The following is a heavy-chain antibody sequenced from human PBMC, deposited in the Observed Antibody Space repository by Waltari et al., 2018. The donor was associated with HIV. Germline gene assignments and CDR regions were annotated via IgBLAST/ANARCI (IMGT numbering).Heavy chain of an antibody. Sequence: QIQLQESGPGLVKPSETLSLTCTVSGGSINNYYWSWIRQSPGRGLEWLGHIYYSGTTNYNPSLRSRVTISVDTSKNQFSLKVTSVTAADTAVYYCARFRCSSSSCYGRYAMDVWGQGTTVTVSS. V-gene: IGHV4-59*01. D-gene: IGHD2-2*01. CDR2: IYYSGTT. J-gene: IGHJ6*02. CDR3: ARFRCSSSSCYGRYAMDV. CDR1: GGSINNYY.